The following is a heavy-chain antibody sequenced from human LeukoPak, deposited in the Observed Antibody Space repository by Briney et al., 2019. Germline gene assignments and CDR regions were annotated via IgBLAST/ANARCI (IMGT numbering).Heavy chain of an antibody. CDR1: GFTFSSYA. D-gene: IGHD3-22*01. Sequence: GGSLRLSCAASGFTFSSYAMSWVRQAPGKGLEWVSAISGSGGSTYYADSVKGRFTISRDNSKNTLYLQMNSLRAEDTAVYYCAKDRGYYDSSGYYDHFDYWGQGTLVTVSS. J-gene: IGHJ4*02. CDR3: AKDRGYYDSSGYYDHFDY. V-gene: IGHV3-23*01. CDR2: ISGSGGST.